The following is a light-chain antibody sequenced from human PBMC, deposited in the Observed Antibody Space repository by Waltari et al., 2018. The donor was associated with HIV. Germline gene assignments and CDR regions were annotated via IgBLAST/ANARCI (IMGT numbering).Light chain of an antibody. CDR1: SPHSGSYF. CDR3: ASWDDSLSGVV. Sequence: QSVLTPPPSASGTPGQRGHIPCSGSSPHSGSYFVPWYQPRPGRAPKLLIYRNNQGPSGVPDRFSGAKSGTSASLAISGLRSEDEADYYCASWDDSLSGVVFGGGTKLTVL. CDR2: RNN. J-gene: IGLJ2*01. V-gene: IGLV1-47*01.